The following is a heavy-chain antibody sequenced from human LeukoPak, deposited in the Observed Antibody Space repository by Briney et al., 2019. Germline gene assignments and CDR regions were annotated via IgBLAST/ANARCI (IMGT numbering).Heavy chain of an antibody. CDR1: GGSISSGTYY. J-gene: IGHJ6*02. CDR2: IYYSGST. Sequence: PSETLSLTCTVSGGSISSGTYYWSWIRQHPGKGLEWIGYIYYSGSTYYNPSLKSRVTISVDTSKNQFSLKLSSVTAADTAVYYCARVSYSSSFLSYYYYGMDVWGQGTTVTVSS. V-gene: IGHV4-31*03. CDR3: ARVSYSSSFLSYYYYGMDV. D-gene: IGHD6-13*01.